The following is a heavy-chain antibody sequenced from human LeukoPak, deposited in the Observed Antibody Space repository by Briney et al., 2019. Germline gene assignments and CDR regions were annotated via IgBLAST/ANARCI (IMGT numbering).Heavy chain of an antibody. Sequence: PGGSLRLSCAASGFTFSSYAMDWVRQAPGKGLEWVSAISGSGGSTYYADSVKGRFTISRDNSKTTLFLQMNSLRAEDTAVYYCARDTSSGWYLTHWGQGTLVTVSP. D-gene: IGHD6-19*01. CDR2: ISGSGGST. CDR3: ARDTSSGWYLTH. V-gene: IGHV3-23*01. J-gene: IGHJ4*02. CDR1: GFTFSSYA.